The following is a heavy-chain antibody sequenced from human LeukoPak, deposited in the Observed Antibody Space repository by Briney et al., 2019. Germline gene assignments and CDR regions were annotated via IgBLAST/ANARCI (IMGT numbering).Heavy chain of an antibody. CDR3: ARVRVRGVLKPRYYYYGMDV. D-gene: IGHD3-10*01. V-gene: IGHV1-46*01. Sequence: VASVEVSCKASGYTFTSYYMHWVRQAPGQGLEWMGIINPSGGSTSYAQKFQGRVTMTRDTSTSTVYMELSSLRSEDTAVYYCARVRVRGVLKPRYYYYGMDVWGQGTTVTVSS. CDR2: INPSGGST. CDR1: GYTFTSYY. J-gene: IGHJ6*02.